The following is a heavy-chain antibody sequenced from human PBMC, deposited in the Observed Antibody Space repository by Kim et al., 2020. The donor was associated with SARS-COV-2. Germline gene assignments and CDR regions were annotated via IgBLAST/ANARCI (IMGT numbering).Heavy chain of an antibody. V-gene: IGHV3-9*01. CDR1: GFIFDDYA. D-gene: IGHD5-12*01. CDR2: ISWNSGSI. Sequence: GGSLRLSCAASGFIFDDYAMHWVRQAPGKGLEWVSGISWNSGSIGYADSVKGRFTISRDNAKNSLYLQMNSLRAEDTALYYCAKDMRYSGYYYYGMDVWGQGTTVTVSS. J-gene: IGHJ6*02. CDR3: AKDMRYSGYYYYGMDV.